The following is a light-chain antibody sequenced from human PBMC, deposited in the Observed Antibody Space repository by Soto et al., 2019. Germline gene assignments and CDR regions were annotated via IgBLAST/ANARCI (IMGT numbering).Light chain of an antibody. CDR3: QHYRSYSEA. V-gene: IGKV1-5*03. Sequence: IQMTQSPSTLSGSVGDRVTITCRASQTISSWLAWYQQKPGKAPKLLIYNASTLNSGVPSRFSGSGSGTEFTLTISSLQPDDFATYYCQHYRSYSEAFGQGTKVELK. J-gene: IGKJ1*01. CDR1: QTISSW. CDR2: NAS.